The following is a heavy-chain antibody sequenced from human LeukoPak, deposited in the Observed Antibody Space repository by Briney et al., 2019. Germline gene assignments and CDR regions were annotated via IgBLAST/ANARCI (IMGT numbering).Heavy chain of an antibody. CDR2: IYHSGST. V-gene: IGHV4-38-2*01. D-gene: IGHD5-18*01. Sequence: PGGSLRLSCAASGFTFSDYYISWLRQAPGKGLEWIGSIYHSGSTYYNPSLKSRVTISVDTSKNQFSLKLSSVTAADTAVYYCARRGYSYEIDYWGQGTLVTVSS. CDR1: GFTFSDYY. CDR3: ARRGYSYEIDY. J-gene: IGHJ4*02.